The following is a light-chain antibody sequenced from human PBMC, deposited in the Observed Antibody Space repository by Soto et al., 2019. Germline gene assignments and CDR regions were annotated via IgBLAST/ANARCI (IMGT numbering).Light chain of an antibody. J-gene: IGKJ1*01. Sequence: DIVVTQSPDSLAVSLGERATINCKSSQSILYSSNNKNYLAWYQQKPGQRPKLLIYWASTRESGVPDRFSGSGSGTDFTLTISSLQAEDAAVYYCLQYYTTPEAFGQGTKVEIK. CDR3: LQYYTTPEA. CDR2: WAS. V-gene: IGKV4-1*01. CDR1: QSILYSSNNKNY.